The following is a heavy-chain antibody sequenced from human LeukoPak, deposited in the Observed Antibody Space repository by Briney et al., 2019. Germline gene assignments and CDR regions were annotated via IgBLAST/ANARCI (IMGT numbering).Heavy chain of an antibody. V-gene: IGHV4-30-4*08. CDR1: GGSISSGGYS. CDR3: ARDRGYSYGPFVY. D-gene: IGHD5-18*01. J-gene: IGHJ4*02. Sequence: SETLSLTCAVSGGSISSGGYSWSWIRQPPGKGLEWIGYINYSGYTLYNPSLRSRVTITIDTSKNHFSLKVSSVTAADTAVYYCARDRGYSYGPFVYWGQGTLVTVSS. CDR2: INYSGYT.